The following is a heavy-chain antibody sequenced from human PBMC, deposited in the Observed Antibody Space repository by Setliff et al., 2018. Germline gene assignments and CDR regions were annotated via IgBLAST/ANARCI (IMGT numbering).Heavy chain of an antibody. J-gene: IGHJ6*02. D-gene: IGHD6-6*01. CDR3: ASIAARYYYGMDV. CDR2: IYYSGST. Sequence: SETLSLTCTVSGGSISSSSYHWGWIRQPPGKGLEWIGSIYYSGSTYYNPSLKSRVTISVDTSKNQFSLKLSSVTAADTAVYYCASIAARYYYGMDVWGQGTTVTVSS. CDR1: GGSISSSSYH. V-gene: IGHV4-39*01.